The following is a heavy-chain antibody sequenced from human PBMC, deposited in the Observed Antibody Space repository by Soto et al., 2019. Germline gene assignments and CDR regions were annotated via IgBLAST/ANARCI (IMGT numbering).Heavy chain of an antibody. J-gene: IGHJ5*02. CDR2: ISAGGTT. CDR3: AKDPLTRGWFDP. CDR1: GFTLSGNA. V-gene: IGHV3-23*01. Sequence: PGGSLRLSCVASGFTLSGNAMTWVRQAPGKGLHWVSGISAGGTTYYADSAKGRFTISRDNSKNTLYLQMNSLRADDTAVYYCAKDPLTRGWFDPWGQGTLVTVSS.